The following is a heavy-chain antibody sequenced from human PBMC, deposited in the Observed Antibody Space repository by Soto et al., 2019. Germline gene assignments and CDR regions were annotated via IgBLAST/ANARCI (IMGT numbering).Heavy chain of an antibody. CDR3: ARDGYYYGMDV. Sequence: QVQLVESGGGVVQPGRSLRLSCAASGFTFSSYAMHWVRQAPGKGLEWVAVISYDGSNKYYADSVKGRFTISRDNSKNTLYLQMTSMGAEDTAVYYCARDGYYYGMDVWGPGTTVTVSS. CDR2: ISYDGSNK. V-gene: IGHV3-30-3*01. CDR1: GFTFSSYA. J-gene: IGHJ6*02.